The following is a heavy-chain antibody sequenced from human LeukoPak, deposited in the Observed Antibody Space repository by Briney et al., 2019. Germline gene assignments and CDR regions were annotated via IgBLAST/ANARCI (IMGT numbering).Heavy chain of an antibody. D-gene: IGHD5-18*01. Sequence: HPGRSLRLSCAASGFTFSSYGMHWVRQAPGKGLEWVAVISYDGSNKYYADSVKGRFTISRDNSKNTLYLQMNSLRAEYTAVYYCAKHTAMVSWGQGTLVTVSS. CDR2: ISYDGSNK. CDR3: AKHTAMVS. V-gene: IGHV3-30*18. CDR1: GFTFSSYG. J-gene: IGHJ5*02.